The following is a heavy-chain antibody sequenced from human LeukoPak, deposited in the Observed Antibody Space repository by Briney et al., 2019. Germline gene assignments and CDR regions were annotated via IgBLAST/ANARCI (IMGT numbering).Heavy chain of an antibody. D-gene: IGHD1-26*01. V-gene: IGHV3-7*01. J-gene: IGHJ5*02. Sequence: GGSLRLSCAASGFTFSSYWMSWVRQAPGKGLEWVANIKQDGSEKYYADSVKGRFTISRDNAKNSLYLQMNSLRAEDTAVYYCARDPTYSGSFPFDPWGQGTLVTVSS. CDR3: ARDPTYSGSFPFDP. CDR2: IKQDGSEK. CDR1: GFTFSSYW.